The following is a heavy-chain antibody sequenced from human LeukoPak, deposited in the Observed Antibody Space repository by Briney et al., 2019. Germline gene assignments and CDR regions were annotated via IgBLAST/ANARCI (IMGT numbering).Heavy chain of an antibody. CDR3: ARAYSSGWYGSTDY. V-gene: IGHV1-2*02. Sequence: VKVSCKASGYTSTVFYMHLGRQAPGQGLEWMGWMYPKSGGTSYAQKFQDRVAMIRDTSISTAYMELTRLRSDATAVYYCARAYSSGWYGSTDYWGKGTLVTVSS. CDR1: GYTSTVFY. J-gene: IGHJ4*02. D-gene: IGHD6-19*01. CDR2: MYPKSGGT.